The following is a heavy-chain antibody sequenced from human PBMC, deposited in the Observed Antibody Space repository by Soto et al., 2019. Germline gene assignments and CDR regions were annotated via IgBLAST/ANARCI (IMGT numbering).Heavy chain of an antibody. Sequence: QVVESGGGLVKPGQSLRLSCAGSGFTCRDYAVAWFRQTPGKGLKCIGFIRSERYGGTADYAASVRGRFVISRDDYPGVAYLQMDSLTSGDTGVYYCTMIPRNGRGAPFATWGRGTLVTVAS. CDR1: GFTCRDYA. V-gene: IGHV3-49*05. D-gene: IGHD2-15*01. J-gene: IGHJ5*02. CDR2: IRSERYGGTA. CDR3: TMIPRNGRGAPFAT.